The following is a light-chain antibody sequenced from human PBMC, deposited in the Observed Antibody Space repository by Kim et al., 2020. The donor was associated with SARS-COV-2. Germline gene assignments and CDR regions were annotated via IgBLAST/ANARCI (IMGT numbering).Light chain of an antibody. CDR1: QDISAS. V-gene: IGKV1-12*01. CDR3: QQSNSFPLA. Sequence: SASVGDRVTITCRASQDISASLAWYQQKSGKAPKLLIYAASSLGSGVSPRFSGAGSETHFTLTISPLQPDDYGTYYCQQSNSFPLAFGPGTKVDI. CDR2: AAS. J-gene: IGKJ3*01.